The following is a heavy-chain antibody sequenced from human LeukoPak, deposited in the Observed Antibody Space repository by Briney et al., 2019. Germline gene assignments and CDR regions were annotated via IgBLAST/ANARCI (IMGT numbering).Heavy chain of an antibody. J-gene: IGHJ4*02. CDR1: GFTFSDYY. D-gene: IGHD2-15*01. CDR3: AREGVAATSNYFDY. Sequence: GGSLRLSCAASGFTFSDYYMSWIRQAPGKGLEWVANIKQDGSEKYYVDSVKGRFTISRDNAKNSLYLQMNSLRAEDTAVYYCAREGVAATSNYFDYWGQGTLVTVSS. CDR2: IKQDGSEK. V-gene: IGHV3-7*01.